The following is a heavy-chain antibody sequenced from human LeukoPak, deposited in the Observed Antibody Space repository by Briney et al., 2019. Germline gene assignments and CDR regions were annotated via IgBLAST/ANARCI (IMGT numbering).Heavy chain of an antibody. V-gene: IGHV3-30-3*01. CDR3: ASVSADGYYFDY. Sequence: PGRSLRLSCAASGFTFSSYAMHWVRQAPGKGLEWVAVISYDGSNKYYADSVKGRFTISGDNSKNTLYLQMNSLRAEDTAVYYCASVSADGYYFDYWGQGTLVTVSS. CDR2: ISYDGSNK. D-gene: IGHD5-24*01. J-gene: IGHJ4*02. CDR1: GFTFSSYA.